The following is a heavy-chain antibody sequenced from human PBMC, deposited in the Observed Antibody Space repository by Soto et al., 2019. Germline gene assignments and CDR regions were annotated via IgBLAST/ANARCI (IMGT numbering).Heavy chain of an antibody. D-gene: IGHD3-10*01. CDR3: ARSRSGAVADSFDF. J-gene: IGHJ4*02. Sequence: PGWSLRLSCAASVFTFMSYAIQWVRQAPGEGLEWVAVISRDGTNKYYVDSVKGRFTISRDNSKDTVYLQMNSLRDEDSAMFYCARSRSGAVADSFDFWGQGTLVTVSS. CDR2: ISRDGTNK. V-gene: IGHV3-30*04. CDR1: VFTFMSYA.